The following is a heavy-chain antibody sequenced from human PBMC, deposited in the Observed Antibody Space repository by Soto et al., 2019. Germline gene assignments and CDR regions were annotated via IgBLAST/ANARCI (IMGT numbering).Heavy chain of an antibody. CDR2: IWYDGSNK. J-gene: IGHJ6*03. CDR3: ARDGFVVVVAAMTDYYYYMDV. V-gene: IGHV3-33*01. CDR1: GFTFSSYG. Sequence: GGSLRLSCAASGFTFSSYGMHWVRQAPGKGLEWVAVIWYDGSNKYYADSVKGRFTISRDNSKNTLYLQMNSLRAEDTAVYYCARDGFVVVVAAMTDYYYYMDVWGKGTTVTVSS. D-gene: IGHD2-15*01.